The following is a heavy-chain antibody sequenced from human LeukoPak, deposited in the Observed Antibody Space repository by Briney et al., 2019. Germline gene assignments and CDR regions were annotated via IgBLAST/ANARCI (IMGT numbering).Heavy chain of an antibody. Sequence: PGGSLRLSCAASGFTFNNYGMQWVRQTPGKGLEWVTVISCDGGSQYYADSMKGRFTISRDDSKNTLYLQMNSLRAEDTAVYYCAKEANHCSSRHSDYWGQGILVTVSS. CDR2: ISCDGGSQ. CDR3: AKEANHCSSRHSDY. J-gene: IGHJ4*02. D-gene: IGHD1-14*01. CDR1: GFTFNNYG. V-gene: IGHV3-30*18.